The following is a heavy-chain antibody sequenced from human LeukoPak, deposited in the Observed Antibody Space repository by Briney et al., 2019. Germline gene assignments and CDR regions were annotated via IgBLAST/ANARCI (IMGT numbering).Heavy chain of an antibody. J-gene: IGHJ5*02. Sequence: PGGSLRLSCAASGFTFSSYWMSWVRQAPGKGLEWVANIKQDGSEKYYVDSVKGRFTISRDNAKNSLYLQMNSLRAEGTAVYYCARDLPEGWFDPWGQGTLVTVSS. CDR2: IKQDGSEK. CDR3: ARDLPEGWFDP. CDR1: GFTFSSYW. V-gene: IGHV3-7*01.